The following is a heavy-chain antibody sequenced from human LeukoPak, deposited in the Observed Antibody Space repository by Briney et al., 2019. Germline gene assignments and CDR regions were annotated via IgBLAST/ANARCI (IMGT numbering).Heavy chain of an antibody. CDR1: SGSFSGYS. Sequence: SETLSLTCAVYSGSFSGYSWTWIRQPPQKGLEWIGEINHSGNTNYNPSLTSRVTIAVDTSKNQFSLKLNSVTAADTAVYFCARGALGWYGGFDLWGQGTLVTVSS. CDR2: INHSGNT. V-gene: IGHV4-34*01. CDR3: ARGALGWYGGFDL. J-gene: IGHJ4*02. D-gene: IGHD6-19*01.